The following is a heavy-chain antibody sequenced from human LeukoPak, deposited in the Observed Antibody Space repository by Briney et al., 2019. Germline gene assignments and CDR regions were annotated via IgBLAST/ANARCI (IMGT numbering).Heavy chain of an antibody. CDR1: GFTLSDYF. Sequence: GGSLRLSCAASGFTLSDYFMSWIRQAPGKGLEWVANIKQDGSEKYYVDSVKGRFTISRDNAKNSLYLQMNSLRAEDTAVYYCARHRGLGIYYYFDYWGQGTLVTVSS. CDR3: ARHRGLGIYYYFDY. V-gene: IGHV3-7*01. J-gene: IGHJ4*02. CDR2: IKQDGSEK. D-gene: IGHD7-27*01.